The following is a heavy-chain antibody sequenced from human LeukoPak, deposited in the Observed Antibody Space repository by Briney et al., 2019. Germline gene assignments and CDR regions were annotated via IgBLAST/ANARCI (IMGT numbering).Heavy chain of an antibody. CDR2: INHSGST. Sequence: SETLSLTCAVYGGSFSGDYWSWIRQPPGKGLEWVGEINHSGSTNYNPSLKSRVSISLDSSKNQFSLKLSSVTAADTAVYYCASWGYCSGGSCYYFDYWGQGTLVTVSS. V-gene: IGHV4-34*01. J-gene: IGHJ4*02. D-gene: IGHD2-15*01. CDR1: GGSFSGDY. CDR3: ASWGYCSGGSCYYFDY.